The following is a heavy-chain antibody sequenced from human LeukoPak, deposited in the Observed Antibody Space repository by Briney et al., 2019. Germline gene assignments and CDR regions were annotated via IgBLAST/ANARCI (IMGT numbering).Heavy chain of an antibody. CDR2: INHSGST. CDR1: GGSFSGYY. CDR3: AGGTFTIFGVVITNNWFDP. J-gene: IGHJ5*02. D-gene: IGHD3-3*01. V-gene: IGHV4-34*01. Sequence: SETLSLTCAVYGGSFSGYYWSWMRQPPGKGLEWIGEINHSGSTNYNPSLKSRVTISVDTSKNQFSLKLSSVTAADTAVYYSAGGTFTIFGVVITNNWFDPWGQGTLVTVSS.